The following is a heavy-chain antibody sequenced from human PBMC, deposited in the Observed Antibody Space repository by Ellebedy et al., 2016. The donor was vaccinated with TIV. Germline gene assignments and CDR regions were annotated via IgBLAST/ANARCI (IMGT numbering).Heavy chain of an antibody. D-gene: IGHD2-15*01. CDR2: ILYSGNT. CDR1: GDSISSRSHY. CDR3: ARHAGYCTIGTCYSFDY. Sequence: MPSETLSLTCNVSGDSISSRSHYWGWIRQPPGKGLEWIGSILYSGNTYYNPSLRRRITVSVDTSKNHFSLKLSSVTAADTAVYYCARHAGYCTIGTCYSFDYWGQGTLVTVSS. J-gene: IGHJ4*02. V-gene: IGHV4-39*01.